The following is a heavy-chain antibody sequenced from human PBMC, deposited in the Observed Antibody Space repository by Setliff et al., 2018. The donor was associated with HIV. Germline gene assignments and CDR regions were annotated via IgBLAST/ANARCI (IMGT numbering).Heavy chain of an antibody. J-gene: IGHJ4*02. CDR1: GFTFSTYW. V-gene: IGHV3-7*05. CDR3: ANQRQWDLGFDY. CDR2: IKQDGSEK. Sequence: GGSLRLSCAASGFTFSTYWMSWARQAPGKGLEWVANIKQDGSEKNYMDSVKGRFTISRDNAKNSLYLQMNSLRAEDTAVYHCANQRQWDLGFDYWGQGTLVTVSS. D-gene: IGHD1-26*01.